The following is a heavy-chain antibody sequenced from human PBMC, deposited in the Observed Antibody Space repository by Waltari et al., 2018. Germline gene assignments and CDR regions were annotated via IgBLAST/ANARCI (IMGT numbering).Heavy chain of an antibody. V-gene: IGHV3-74*01. CDR2: INSDGIST. D-gene: IGHD5-18*01. Sequence: EVQLVESGGGSVQPGGSLRPSCPASGFPFSIYLLPWVRPTPGKGLGWVSGINSDGISTSYADSVKGRFTISRDNAKNTLYLQMNSLRAEDTAVYYCARDGYSYGLGTFDIWGQGTMVTVSS. J-gene: IGHJ3*02. CDR3: ARDGYSYGLGTFDI. CDR1: GFPFSIYL.